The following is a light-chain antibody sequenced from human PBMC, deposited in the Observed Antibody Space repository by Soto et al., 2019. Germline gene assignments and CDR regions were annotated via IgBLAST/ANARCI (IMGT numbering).Light chain of an antibody. CDR3: AAWHDNSWV. CDR1: SSNIGSDY. CDR2: RND. J-gene: IGLJ3*02. Sequence: QSVLTQPPSASGTPGQRVTISCSGSSSNIGSDYVYWYQQLPGTAPKLLIYRNDQRPSGVPDRFSGSKSGTSASLAISGLLSEDEADYYCAAWHDNSWVFGGGTKLTVL. V-gene: IGLV1-47*01.